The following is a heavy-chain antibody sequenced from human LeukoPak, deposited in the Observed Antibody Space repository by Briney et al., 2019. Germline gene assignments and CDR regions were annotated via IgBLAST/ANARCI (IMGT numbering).Heavy chain of an antibody. J-gene: IGHJ4*02. CDR1: GFTFNDYH. V-gene: IGHV3-11*06. D-gene: IGHD3-22*01. CDR3: ATSYFDSSGYLQYFHD. Sequence: PGGSLRLSCAASGFTFNDYHMSWIRQAPGKGLEWVACISSDNTYTDYADSVKGRFTISRDNPKKSLYLQMNSLRDEDTAVYYCATSYFDSSGYLQYFHDWGQGTLVTVSS. CDR2: ISSDNTYT.